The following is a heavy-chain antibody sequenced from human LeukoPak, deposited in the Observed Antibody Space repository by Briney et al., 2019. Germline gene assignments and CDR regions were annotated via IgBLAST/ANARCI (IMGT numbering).Heavy chain of an antibody. CDR1: GFTFSTYG. V-gene: IGHV3-23*01. CDR2: ITGSGGST. D-gene: IGHD3-9*01. CDR3: AKDRVPLTGAAEFDY. J-gene: IGHJ4*02. Sequence: GGTLRLSCVASGFTFSTYGMSWVRQAPGKGLEWVSAITGSGGSTYYADSVKGRFTISRDNSKNTLYLQMNSLRAEDTAVYYCAKDRVPLTGAAEFDYWGQGTLVTVSS.